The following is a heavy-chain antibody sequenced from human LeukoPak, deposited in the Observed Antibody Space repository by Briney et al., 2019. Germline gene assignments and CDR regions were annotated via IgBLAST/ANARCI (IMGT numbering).Heavy chain of an antibody. CDR3: ARDSGGYYYYFDY. CDR1: GFTVSRNY. CDR2: IYSGGST. Sequence: GGSLRLSCAASGFTVSRNYMSWVRQAPGKGLEWVSVIYSGGSTYYADSVKGRFTISRDNSKNTLYLQMNSLRAEDTAVYYCARDSGGYYYYFDYWGQGTLVTVSS. V-gene: IGHV3-53*01. D-gene: IGHD3-22*01. J-gene: IGHJ4*02.